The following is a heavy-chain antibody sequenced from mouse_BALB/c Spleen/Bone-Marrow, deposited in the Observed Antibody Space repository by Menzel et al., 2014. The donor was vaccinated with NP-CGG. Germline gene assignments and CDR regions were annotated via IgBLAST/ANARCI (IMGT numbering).Heavy chain of an antibody. CDR1: GFSLTSYG. CDR2: MWAGGST. Sequence: VKLVESGPGLVAPSQSLSITCTVSGFSLTSYGVHWVRQPPGKGLGWLGVMWAGGSTNYNSALMSRLSISKDNSKSQVFLKMNSLQTDDTAMYYCARSTMRIWAMDYWGQGTSVTVSS. D-gene: IGHD2-4*01. CDR3: ARSTMRIWAMDY. V-gene: IGHV2-9*02. J-gene: IGHJ4*01.